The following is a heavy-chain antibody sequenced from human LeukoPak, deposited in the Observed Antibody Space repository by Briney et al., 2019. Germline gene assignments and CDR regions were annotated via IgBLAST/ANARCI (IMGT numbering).Heavy chain of an antibody. CDR3: ARAPREYFDY. Sequence: PSETLSLTCTVSGGSISSYYWSWIRQPPGKGLEWIGYIYYSGSTNYNPSLKSRVTISVDTSKNQFSLKLSSVTAADTAVYYCARAPREYFDYWVQGTLVTVSS. CDR1: GGSISSYY. CDR2: IYYSGST. D-gene: IGHD1-26*01. J-gene: IGHJ4*02. V-gene: IGHV4-59*01.